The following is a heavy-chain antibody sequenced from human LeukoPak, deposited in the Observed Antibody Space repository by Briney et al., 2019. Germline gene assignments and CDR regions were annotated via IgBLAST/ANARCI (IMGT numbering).Heavy chain of an antibody. Sequence: PSQTLSLTCTVSGGSISSGSYYWSWIRQPAGKGLEWIGRIYTSGSTNYNPSLKSRVTISVDTSKNQFSLKLSSVTAADTAVYYCARVTVTTERRYYYGMDVWGQGTTVTVSS. D-gene: IGHD4-11*01. J-gene: IGHJ6*02. CDR1: GGSISSGSYY. V-gene: IGHV4-61*02. CDR3: ARVTVTTERRYYYGMDV. CDR2: IYTSGST.